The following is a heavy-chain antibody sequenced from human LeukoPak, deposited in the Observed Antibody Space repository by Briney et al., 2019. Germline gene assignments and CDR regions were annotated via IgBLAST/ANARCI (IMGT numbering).Heavy chain of an antibody. J-gene: IGHJ4*02. CDR1: GFTFSTYA. V-gene: IGHV3-48*01. D-gene: IGHD7-27*01. CDR2: LSSSGSVI. Sequence: GGSLRLSCAASGFTFSTYAMDWVRQAPGKGLEWVSYLSSSGSVIYHADSVKGRFTISRDNAKNSLYLQMNSLRTEDTAVYYCVRDGSSWGNFDYWGQGTLVSVSS. CDR3: VRDGSSWGNFDY.